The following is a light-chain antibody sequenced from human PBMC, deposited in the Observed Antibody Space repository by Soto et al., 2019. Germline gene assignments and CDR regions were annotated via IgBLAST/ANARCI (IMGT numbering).Light chain of an antibody. CDR1: SSDVGSYNL. V-gene: IGLV2-23*03. Sequence: QSVLTQPASVSGSPGQSITISCTGTSSDVGSYNLVSWYQQHPGKAPKLMIYEGSKRPSGVSNRFSGSKSGNTASLTISGLQAEDEADYYCCSYAGSSTFDPFDVVGTGTKLTVL. CDR3: CSYAGSSTFDPFDV. CDR2: EGS. J-gene: IGLJ1*01.